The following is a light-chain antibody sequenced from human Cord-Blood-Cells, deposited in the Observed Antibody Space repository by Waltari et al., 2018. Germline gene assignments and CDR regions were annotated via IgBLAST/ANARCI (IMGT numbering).Light chain of an antibody. V-gene: IGKV4-1*01. Sequence: DLVMTQSPDSLAVSLVERATINCKSSQSVLYSTNNKNYLAWYQQKPGQPPKLPIYWASTRESGVPDRFSGSGSGTDFTLTISSLQAEDVAVYYCQQYYSTPPTFGQGTKVEIK. CDR2: WAS. J-gene: IGKJ1*01. CDR1: QSVLYSTNNKNY. CDR3: QQYYSTPPT.